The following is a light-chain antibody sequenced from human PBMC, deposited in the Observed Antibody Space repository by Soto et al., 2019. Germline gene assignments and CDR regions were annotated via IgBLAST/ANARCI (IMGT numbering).Light chain of an antibody. Sequence: QPVLTQSPSASASLGASVKLTCTLSSGHSNYAIAWHQQQPEKGPRYLMKLNNDGSHSKGDGIPDRFSGSSSGAERYHTISSLQSEDESDYYCQTWDTGISVVFGGGTKLTVL. CDR1: SGHSNYA. CDR2: LNNDGSH. CDR3: QTWDTGISVV. J-gene: IGLJ2*01. V-gene: IGLV4-69*01.